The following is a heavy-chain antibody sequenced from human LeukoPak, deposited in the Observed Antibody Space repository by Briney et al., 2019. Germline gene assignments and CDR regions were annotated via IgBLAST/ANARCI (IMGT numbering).Heavy chain of an antibody. V-gene: IGHV1-2*02. Sequence: GASVKVSCKASGYTFTGYYMHWVRQAPGQGLEGMGWINPNSGGTNYAQKFQGRVTMTRDTSISTAYMELSRLRSDDTAVYYCARVFAASYNWFDPWGQGTLGTVSS. CDR3: ARVFAASYNWFDP. D-gene: IGHD5-18*01. J-gene: IGHJ5*02. CDR1: GYTFTGYY. CDR2: INPNSGGT.